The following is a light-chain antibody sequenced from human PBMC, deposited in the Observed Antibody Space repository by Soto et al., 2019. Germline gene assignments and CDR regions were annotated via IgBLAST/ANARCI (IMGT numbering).Light chain of an antibody. CDR3: QQYGSSLWT. V-gene: IGKV3-20*01. J-gene: IGKJ1*01. CDR2: GAS. Sequence: IVLTQSPATLSVSPGERATLFCRASQRVSGNLVWYQQKPGQAPRLLMYGASSRATGIPDRFSGSGSGTDFTLTISRLEPEDFAVYYCQQYGSSLWTFGQGTKVDIK. CDR1: QRVSGN.